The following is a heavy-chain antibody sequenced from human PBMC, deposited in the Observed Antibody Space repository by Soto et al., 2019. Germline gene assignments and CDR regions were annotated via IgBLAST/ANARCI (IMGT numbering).Heavy chain of an antibody. J-gene: IGHJ4*02. CDR2: INAGNGNT. V-gene: IGHV1-3*01. CDR1: GYTFTSYA. Sequence: EASVKVSCKASGYTFTSYAMHWVRQAPGQRPEWMGWINAGNGNTKYSQKFQGRVTITADESTSTAYMELSSLRSEDTAVYYCARGPMVHYYDSSGYYYGWGQGTLVTVSS. D-gene: IGHD3-22*01. CDR3: ARGPMVHYYDSSGYYYG.